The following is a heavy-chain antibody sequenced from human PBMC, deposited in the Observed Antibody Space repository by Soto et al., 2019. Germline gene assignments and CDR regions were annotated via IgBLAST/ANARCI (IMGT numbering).Heavy chain of an antibody. CDR2: IIPIFGTA. V-gene: IGHV1-69*06. Sequence: QVQLVQSGAEVKKPGSSVKVSCKASGGTFSSYAISWVRQAPGQGLEWMGGIIPIFGTANYAQKFQGRVTITADKSPSTAYMELSSLRSEDTAVYYCARSSSTSCYQCYYGMDVWGQGTTVTVSS. CDR1: GGTFSSYA. J-gene: IGHJ6*02. CDR3: ARSSSTSCYQCYYGMDV. D-gene: IGHD2-2*01.